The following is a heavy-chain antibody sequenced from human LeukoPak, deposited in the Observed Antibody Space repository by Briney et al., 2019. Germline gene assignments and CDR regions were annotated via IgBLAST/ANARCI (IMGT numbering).Heavy chain of an antibody. V-gene: IGHV7-4-1*02. CDR1: GYTFTSYA. CDR3: ARDLYDYGDYVPAPSDH. Sequence: GASVKVSCKASGYTFTSYAMNWVRQAPGQGLEWMGWINTNTGNPTFAPGFTGRFVFSVDTPVNTAYLQISSLKAEDTAVYYCARDLYDYGDYVPAPSDHWGQGTLVTVSS. D-gene: IGHD4-17*01. J-gene: IGHJ4*02. CDR2: INTNTGNP.